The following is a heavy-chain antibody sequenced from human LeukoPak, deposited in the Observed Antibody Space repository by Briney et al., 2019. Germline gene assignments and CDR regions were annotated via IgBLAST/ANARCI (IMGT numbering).Heavy chain of an antibody. CDR3: ARGPPLKYCSNTNCKPTFDP. CDR2: INPNSGGT. V-gene: IGHV1-2*06. D-gene: IGHD2-2*01. J-gene: IGHJ5*02. CDR1: EYTFTGYY. Sequence: GSVKVSCKASEYTFTGYYMQWVRQAPGQGLAWMGRINPNSGGTNYAQQFQGRVTMTRDTSISTAYMELSRLRSDDTAVYYCARGPPLKYCSNTNCKPTFDPWGQGTLVTVSS.